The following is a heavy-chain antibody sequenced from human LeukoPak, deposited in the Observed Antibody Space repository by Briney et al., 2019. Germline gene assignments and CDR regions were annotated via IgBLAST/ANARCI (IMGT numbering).Heavy chain of an antibody. V-gene: IGHV3-21*01. CDR1: GFTFRSYT. Sequence: KPGGSLRLSCAASGFTFRSYTMSWVRQAPGKGLEWVASITSSSTFIYYADSLKDRFTISRDNAQNLLYLQMNSLRAEDTAVYYCARGQAAANILYYFDYWGQGTLVTVSS. CDR3: ARGQAAANILYYFDY. D-gene: IGHD6-13*01. CDR2: ITSSSTFI. J-gene: IGHJ4*02.